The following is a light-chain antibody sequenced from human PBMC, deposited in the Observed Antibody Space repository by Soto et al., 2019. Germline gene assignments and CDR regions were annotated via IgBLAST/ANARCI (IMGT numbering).Light chain of an antibody. CDR2: GAS. CDR3: QQYGSSPPIT. J-gene: IGKJ5*01. CDR1: HSVSSSY. Sequence: EIVLTQSPGTLSLSPGERATLSCRASHSVSSSYFAWYQQKPVQAPRLLIYGASSRATGIPDRCSGSGSGTDFTLTISRLEPEDFAVYYCQQYGSSPPITFGQGTRLEIK. V-gene: IGKV3-20*01.